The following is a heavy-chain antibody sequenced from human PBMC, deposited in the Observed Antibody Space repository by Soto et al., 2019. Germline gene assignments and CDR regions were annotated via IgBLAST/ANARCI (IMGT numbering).Heavy chain of an antibody. CDR2: INAGNGNT. V-gene: IGHV1-3*01. CDR3: ARTVGYYYGMDV. D-gene: IGHD4-17*01. J-gene: IGHJ6*02. Sequence: QVQLVQSGAEVKKPGASVKVSCKASGYTFTSYAMHWVRQAPGQRLEWMGWINAGNGNTKYSQKFQGRVTITRDTAASTAYMELSSLRSEDTAVYYCARTVGYYYGMDVWGQGTTVTVSS. CDR1: GYTFTSYA.